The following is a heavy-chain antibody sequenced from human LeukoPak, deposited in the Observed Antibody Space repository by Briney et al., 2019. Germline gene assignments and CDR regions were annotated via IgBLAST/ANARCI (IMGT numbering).Heavy chain of an antibody. CDR1: GGSFSGYY. Sequence: SETLSLTCAVYGGSFSGYYWSWIRQHPGKGLEWIGYIYYSGSTYYNPSLKSRVTISVDTSKNQFSLKLSSVTAADTAVYYCAREVVRYGMDVWGQGTTVTVSS. CDR2: IYYSGST. V-gene: IGHV4-31*11. CDR3: AREVVRYGMDV. D-gene: IGHD2-15*01. J-gene: IGHJ6*02.